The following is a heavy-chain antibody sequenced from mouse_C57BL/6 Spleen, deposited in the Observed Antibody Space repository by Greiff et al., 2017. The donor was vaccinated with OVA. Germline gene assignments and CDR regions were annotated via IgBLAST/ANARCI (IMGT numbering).Heavy chain of an antibody. J-gene: IGHJ3*01. CDR2: IYPGDGDT. V-gene: IGHV1-80*01. Sequence: QVQLKQSGAELVKPGASVKISCKASGYAFSSYWMNWVKQRPGKGLEWIGQIYPGDGDTNYNGKFKGKATLTADKSSSTAYMQLSSLTSEDSAVYFCARDGTTERGWFAYWGQGTLVTVSA. CDR3: ARDGTTERGWFAY. D-gene: IGHD1-1*01. CDR1: GYAFSSYW.